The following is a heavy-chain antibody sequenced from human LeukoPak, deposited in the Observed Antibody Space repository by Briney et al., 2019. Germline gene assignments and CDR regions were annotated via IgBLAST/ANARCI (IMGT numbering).Heavy chain of an antibody. V-gene: IGHV4-34*01. D-gene: IGHD2-15*01. CDR3: ARGLRVVVVAATPGYYYYYGMDV. CDR1: GGSFSGYY. Sequence: SETLSLTCAVYGGSFSGYYWSWIRQPPGKGLEWIGEINHSGSTNYNPSLKSRVTISVDTSKNQFSLKLSSVTAADTAVYYCARGLRVVVVAATPGYYYYYGMDVWGQGTTVTVSS. J-gene: IGHJ6*02. CDR2: INHSGST.